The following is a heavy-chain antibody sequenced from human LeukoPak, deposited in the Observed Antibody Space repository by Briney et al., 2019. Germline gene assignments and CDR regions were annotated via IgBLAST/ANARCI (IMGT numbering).Heavy chain of an antibody. CDR1: GFRFRDHY. Sequence: GGSLRLSCAASGFRFRDHYMSWIRQTPGKGLEWVSHITNSGSAIYYADSVKGRFTISRDNAKNSLYLQMNSLRLEDTAIYYCARDPDTSSKVDYWGQGTLVTVSS. CDR3: ARDPDTSSKVDY. CDR2: ITNSGSAI. J-gene: IGHJ4*02. V-gene: IGHV3-11*01. D-gene: IGHD1-14*01.